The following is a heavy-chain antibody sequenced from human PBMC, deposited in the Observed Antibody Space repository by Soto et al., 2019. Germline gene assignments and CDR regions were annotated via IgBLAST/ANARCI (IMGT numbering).Heavy chain of an antibody. D-gene: IGHD2-2*02. J-gene: IGHJ6*02. CDR3: AREYTAWPLAYGLDV. CDR1: GFTFSTYS. V-gene: IGHV3-21*01. CDR2: ISSRSDI. Sequence: PGGSLRLSCLGSGFTFSTYSINWVRQAPGKGLEWVSSISSRSDIYYADSVKGRFTTSRDNAKNSVSLQMNSLRAEDTAVYYCAREYTAWPLAYGLDVWGQGTTVTVSS.